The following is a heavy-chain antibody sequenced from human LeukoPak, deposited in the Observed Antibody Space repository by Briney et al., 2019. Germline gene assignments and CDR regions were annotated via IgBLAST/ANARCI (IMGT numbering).Heavy chain of an antibody. J-gene: IGHJ6*02. V-gene: IGHV3-66*01. CDR3: ARDDDFWSGYDYYGMDV. Sequence: GGSLRLSCAASGFTFSSYGMHWVRQAPGKGLEWVSVIYSGGSTYYADSVKGRFTISRDNSKNTLYLQMNSLRAEDTAVYYCARDDDFWSGYDYYGMDVWGQGTTVTVSS. D-gene: IGHD3-3*01. CDR1: GFTFSSYG. CDR2: IYSGGST.